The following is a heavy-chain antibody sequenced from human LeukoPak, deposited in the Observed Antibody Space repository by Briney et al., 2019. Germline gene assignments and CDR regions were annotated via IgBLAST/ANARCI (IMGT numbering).Heavy chain of an antibody. V-gene: IGHV6-1*01. CDR3: ARYTSAGFFLDY. Sequence: SQTLSLTCAISGDSVSSHSAVWNWIRQSPSRGLEWLGRTYCRSKCYTDYAASLRSRISISSDTSKNQFSLQLDSVTPDDTAVYYCARYTSAGFFLDYWGQGTLVSVSS. D-gene: IGHD1-14*01. CDR2: TYCRSKCYT. CDR1: GDSVSSHSAV. J-gene: IGHJ4*02.